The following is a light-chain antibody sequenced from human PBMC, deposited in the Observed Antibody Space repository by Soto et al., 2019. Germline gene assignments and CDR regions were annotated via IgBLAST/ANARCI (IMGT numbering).Light chain of an antibody. CDR2: AAS. CDR3: QHSYTYPYS. Sequence: AIRLTQSPSSLTASTGDSVTITCRASQSVSTYLAWYQQKSGKAPKLLVYAASTLQSGGPSMFSGSGSGTDFSLTISCLQSEDFETYSCQHSYTYPYSFGQGTRLEIK. CDR1: QSVSTY. J-gene: IGKJ2*03. V-gene: IGKV1-8*01.